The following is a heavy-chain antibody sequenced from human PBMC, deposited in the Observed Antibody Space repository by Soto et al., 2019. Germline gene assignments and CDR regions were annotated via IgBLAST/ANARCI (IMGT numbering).Heavy chain of an antibody. J-gene: IGHJ5*02. V-gene: IGHV4-34*01. D-gene: IGHD2-2*01. CDR2: IDHSGKT. Sequence: PSETLSLTCGVYGESFSGYYWTWIRQPPGNGLEWIGEIDHSGKTNYNSSLKSRIIISVDTSKKKFSLKLNPVTAADRAVYYCARGRPLLVYFSSPSGLVRGPNGSDPWGPGTLVTVSS. CDR3: ARGRPLLVYFSSPSGLVRGPNGSDP. CDR1: GESFSGYY.